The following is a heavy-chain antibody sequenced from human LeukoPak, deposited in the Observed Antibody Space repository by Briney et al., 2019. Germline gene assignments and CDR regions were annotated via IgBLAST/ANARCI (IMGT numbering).Heavy chain of an antibody. J-gene: IGHJ6*02. Sequence: ASVKVSCKASGYTFTGYYMHWVRQAPGQGLEWMGWINPNSGGTNYAQKFQGWVTMTRDTSISTAYMELSRLRSDDTAVYYCAREPLRYFDWLSPAYYYYGMDVWGQGTTVTVSS. CDR3: AREPLRYFDWLSPAYYYYGMDV. CDR1: GYTFTGYY. D-gene: IGHD3-9*01. CDR2: INPNSGGT. V-gene: IGHV1-2*04.